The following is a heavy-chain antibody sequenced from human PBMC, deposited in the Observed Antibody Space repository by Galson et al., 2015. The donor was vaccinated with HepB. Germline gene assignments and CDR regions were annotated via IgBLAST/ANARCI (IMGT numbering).Heavy chain of an antibody. CDR1: GFTFSHYW. V-gene: IGHV3-74*01. J-gene: IGHJ4*02. CDR3: ARYNWNDDHFDY. Sequence: SLRLSCAASGFTFSHYWMHWVRQAPEKGLVWVSRINRDGRRTSYADSVKGRFTISRDNAKNTLYLQMNSLRAEDTAVYYCARYNWNDDHFDYWGQGTLVTVSS. CDR2: INRDGRRT. D-gene: IGHD1-20*01.